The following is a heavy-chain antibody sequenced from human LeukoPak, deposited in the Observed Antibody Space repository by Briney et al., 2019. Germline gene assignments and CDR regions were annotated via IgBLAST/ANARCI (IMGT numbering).Heavy chain of an antibody. Sequence: GGSLRLSRAASGFTLSNAYMSWVRQAPGKGLEWVGRIKNKTNGGTTDYAAPVKGRFTISRDDSKNTLYLQMNSLKTEDTAVYYCTTTIVGVTTWFGPWGQGTLVTVSS. CDR2: IKNKTNGGTT. V-gene: IGHV3-15*01. CDR3: TTTIVGVTTWFGP. D-gene: IGHD1-26*01. J-gene: IGHJ5*02. CDR1: GFTLSNAY.